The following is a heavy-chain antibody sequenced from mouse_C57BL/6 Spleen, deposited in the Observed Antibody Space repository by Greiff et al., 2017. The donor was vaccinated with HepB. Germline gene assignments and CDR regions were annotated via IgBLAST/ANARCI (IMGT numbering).Heavy chain of an antibody. Sequence: EVKLVESEGGLVQPGSSMKLSCTASGFTFSDYYMAWVRQVPEKGLEWVANINYDGSSTYYLDSLKSRFIISRDNAKNILYLQMSSLKSEDTATYYCARDGDYYGSSMDYWGQGTSVTVSS. V-gene: IGHV5-16*01. CDR1: GFTFSDYY. CDR3: ARDGDYYGSSMDY. CDR2: INYDGSST. D-gene: IGHD1-1*01. J-gene: IGHJ4*01.